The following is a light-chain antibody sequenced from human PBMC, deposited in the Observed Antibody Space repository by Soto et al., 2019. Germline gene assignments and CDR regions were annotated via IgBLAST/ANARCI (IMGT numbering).Light chain of an antibody. J-gene: IGLJ2*01. V-gene: IGLV2-14*03. CDR3: SSYTRGSNPVV. CDR1: SSDVGGYNY. Sequence: QSVLRQPASVAGSPGPSVTISFTGTSSDVGGYNYVSWYQQHPGKDPKVMIYDVTKRHSGISNRYAGSKSGNTAALTLSVLQVEDEADYYCSSYTRGSNPVVFGGGTKLTVL. CDR2: DVT.